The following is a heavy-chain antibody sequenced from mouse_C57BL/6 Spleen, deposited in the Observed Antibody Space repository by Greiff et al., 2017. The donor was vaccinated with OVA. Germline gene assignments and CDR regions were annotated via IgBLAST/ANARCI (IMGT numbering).Heavy chain of an antibody. CDR2: LYPGSGNT. D-gene: IGHD1-1*01. CDR3: AREDTTVVRGAWFAY. V-gene: IGHV1-76*01. CDR1: GYTFTDYY. Sequence: VQLQQSGAELVRPGASVKLSCKASGYTFTDYYINWVKQRPGQGLEWIARLYPGSGNTYYNEKFKGKATLTAEKSSSTAYMQLSSLTSEDSAVYCGAREDTTVVRGAWFAYWGKGTLVTVSA. J-gene: IGHJ3*01.